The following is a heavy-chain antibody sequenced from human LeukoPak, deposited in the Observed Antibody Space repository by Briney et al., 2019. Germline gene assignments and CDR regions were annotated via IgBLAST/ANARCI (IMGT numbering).Heavy chain of an antibody. CDR1: GFTFSTYA. CDR2: MSGSGVYT. Sequence: GGSLRLSCAASGFTFSTYAMSWVRQAPGKGLEWVSSMSGSGVYTYYADSVRGRFTISRDNSENKLYLQANSLRAEDTAVYYCGKGLNRDYSGIGDHWGQGTLVTVSS. D-gene: IGHD5-12*01. J-gene: IGHJ4*02. CDR3: GKGLNRDYSGIGDH. V-gene: IGHV3-23*01.